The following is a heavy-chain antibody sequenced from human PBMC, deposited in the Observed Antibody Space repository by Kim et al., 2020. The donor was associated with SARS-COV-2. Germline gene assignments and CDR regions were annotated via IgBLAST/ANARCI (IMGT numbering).Heavy chain of an antibody. CDR1: GFTFSSYG. V-gene: IGHV3-30*18. CDR2: ISYDGSNK. Sequence: GGSLRLSCAASGFTFSSYGMHWVRQAPGKGLEWVAVISYDGSNKYYADSVKGRFTISRDNSKNTLYLQMNSLRAEVTAVYYCAKDSGRITMIVVVITGIDYWGQGTLVTVSS. CDR3: AKDSGRITMIVVVITGIDY. J-gene: IGHJ4*02. D-gene: IGHD3-22*01.